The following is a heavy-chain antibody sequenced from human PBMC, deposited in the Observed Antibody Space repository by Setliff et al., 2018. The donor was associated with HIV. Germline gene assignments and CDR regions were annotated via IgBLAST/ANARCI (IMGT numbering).Heavy chain of an antibody. CDR3: ARLIGRYGVVVRPNGHAFDV. CDR1: GGSFSGYH. CDR2: INHTGSS. V-gene: IGHV4-34*01. J-gene: IGHJ3*01. D-gene: IGHD3-3*01. Sequence: PSETLSLTCAVYGGSFSGYHWSWIRQPPGKGLEWIGEINHTGSSNYNPSLKSRVIILLDPSKNQFSLRLSSVTAADTAVYYCARLIGRYGVVVRPNGHAFDVWGQGTMVNVSS.